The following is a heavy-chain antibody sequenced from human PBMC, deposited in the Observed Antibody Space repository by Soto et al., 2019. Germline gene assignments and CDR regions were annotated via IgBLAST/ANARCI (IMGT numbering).Heavy chain of an antibody. V-gene: IGHV1-69*01. D-gene: IGHD3-10*01. CDR2: IIPIFGTA. J-gene: IGHJ6*02. CDR3: ASEGNRRGYYYGMDV. CDR1: GGTFSSYA. Sequence: QVQLVQSGAEVKKPGSSVKVSCKASGGTFSSYAISWVRQAPGQGLEWMGGIIPIFGTANYAQKFKGRVTITADEYTSTAYMELSSLRSEDTAVYYFASEGNRRGYYYGMDVWGQGTTVTVSS.